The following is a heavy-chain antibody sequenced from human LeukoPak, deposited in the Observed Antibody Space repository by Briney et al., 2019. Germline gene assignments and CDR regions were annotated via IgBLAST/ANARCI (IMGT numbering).Heavy chain of an antibody. CDR3: ARDPILTSIGMDV. V-gene: IGHV3-30-3*01. Sequence: PGGSLRLSCAASGFTFSSYAMHWVRQAPGKGLEWVAVISYDGSNKYYADSVKGRFTISRDNSKNTLYLQMNSLRAEDTAVYYCARDPILTSIGMDVWGQGTTVTVSS. CDR2: ISYDGSNK. J-gene: IGHJ6*02. D-gene: IGHD2-2*02. CDR1: GFTFSSYA.